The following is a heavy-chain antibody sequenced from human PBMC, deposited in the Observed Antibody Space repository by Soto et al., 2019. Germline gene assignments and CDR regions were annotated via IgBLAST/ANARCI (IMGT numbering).Heavy chain of an antibody. CDR3: EKKVPHYMDV. CDR2: IYYSGST. J-gene: IGHJ6*03. Sequence: SETLSLTCTVSGGSIRSSSYYWGWIRQPPGKGLEWIGGIYYSGSTYYNPSLKSRVTISVDTSKNQFSLKLSSVTAADTAVYYWEKKVPHYMDVWGKGTTVTVSS. V-gene: IGHV4-39*01. D-gene: IGHD1-1*01. CDR1: GGSIRSSSYY.